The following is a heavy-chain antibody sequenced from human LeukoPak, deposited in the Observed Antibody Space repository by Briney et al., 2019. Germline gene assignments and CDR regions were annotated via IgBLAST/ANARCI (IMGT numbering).Heavy chain of an antibody. Sequence: GASVKVSXKASGGTFSSYAISWVRQAPGQGLEWIGGIIPIFGTANYAQKFQGRVTITTDESTSTAYMELSSLRSEDTAVYYCARDRCSSTSCYRWFDPWGQGTLVTVSS. CDR2: IIPIFGTA. J-gene: IGHJ5*02. V-gene: IGHV1-69*05. CDR3: ARDRCSSTSCYRWFDP. D-gene: IGHD2-2*02. CDR1: GGTFSSYA.